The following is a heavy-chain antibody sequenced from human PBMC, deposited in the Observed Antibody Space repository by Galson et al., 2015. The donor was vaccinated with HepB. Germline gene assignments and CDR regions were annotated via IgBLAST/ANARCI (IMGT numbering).Heavy chain of an antibody. CDR2: IKSKTDGGTT. V-gene: IGHV3-15*01. CDR1: GFTVSSNY. J-gene: IGHJ4*02. CDR3: STELRWEVVVFNC. Sequence: SLRLSCAASGFTVSSNYMSWVRQAPGKGLEWLGRIKSKTDGGTTDYAAPVKGRFTISRDDSKNTLYLQMNSLKTEDTAVYYCSTELRWEVVVFNCWGQGTLVTVSS. D-gene: IGHD2-2*01.